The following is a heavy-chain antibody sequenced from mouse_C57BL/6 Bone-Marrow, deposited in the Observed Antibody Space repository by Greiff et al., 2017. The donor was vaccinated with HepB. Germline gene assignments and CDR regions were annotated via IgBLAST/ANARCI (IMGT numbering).Heavy chain of an antibody. CDR3: ARCPYWYFDV. CDR1: GFTFTDYY. CDR2: IRNKANGYTT. Sequence: EVQVVESGGGLVQPGGSLSLSCAASGFTFTDYYMSWVRQPPGKALEWLGFIRNKANGYTTEYSASVKGRFTISRDNSQSILYLQMNALRAEDSATYYCARCPYWYFDVWGTGTTVTVSS. V-gene: IGHV7-3*01. J-gene: IGHJ1*03.